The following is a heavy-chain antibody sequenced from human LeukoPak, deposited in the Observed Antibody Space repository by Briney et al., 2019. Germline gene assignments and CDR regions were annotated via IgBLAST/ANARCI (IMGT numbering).Heavy chain of an antibody. D-gene: IGHD3-10*02. CDR2: ISWDGGSI. V-gene: IGHV3-9*01. CDR3: AKGNYVGDAAWQDQWRLNYFDS. J-gene: IGHJ4*02. CDR1: GYTFEDYA. Sequence: GGSLRLSCAASGYTFEDYAMHWVRLAPGKGLEWVSGISWDGGSIGYEASVKGRFSISRDGGTDSVFLQMDNLRASDTAVYYRAKGNYVGDAAWQDQWRLNYFDSWGQGTQVIVSP.